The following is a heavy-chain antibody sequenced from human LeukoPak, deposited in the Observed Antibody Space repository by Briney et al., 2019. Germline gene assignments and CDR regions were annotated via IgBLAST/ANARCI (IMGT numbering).Heavy chain of an antibody. V-gene: IGHV1-46*01. CDR3: ARGSSGWYFKAFDI. D-gene: IGHD6-19*01. Sequence: ASVKVSCKASGYTFTSYYMHWVRQAPGQGLEWMGVINASGGTTTYAQKFQGRVTMTRNTSISTAYMELSSLRSEDTAVYYCARGSSGWYFKAFDIWGQGTMVTVSS. CDR1: GYTFTSYY. CDR2: INASGGTT. J-gene: IGHJ3*02.